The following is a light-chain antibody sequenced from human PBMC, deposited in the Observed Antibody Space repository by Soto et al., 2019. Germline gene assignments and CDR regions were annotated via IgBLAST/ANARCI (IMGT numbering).Light chain of an antibody. CDR1: SSNIGSNY. V-gene: IGLV1-47*02. J-gene: IGLJ1*01. Sequence: QSVLTQPPSASGTPGQRVTISCSGSSSNIGSNYVYWYQQLPGTAPKLLIYSNYQRPSGVPDRFSGSKSGTSASLAISGLQSEDEADYYCSLYISGSTYVFGTGTKVTVL. CDR3: SLYISGSTYV. CDR2: SNY.